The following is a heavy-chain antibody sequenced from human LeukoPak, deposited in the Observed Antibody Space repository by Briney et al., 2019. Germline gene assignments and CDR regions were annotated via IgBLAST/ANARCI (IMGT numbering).Heavy chain of an antibody. Sequence: PGGSLRLSCAASGCTFSSYGMHWVRQAPGKGLEGVAFIRYDGSNKYYADSVKGRFTISRDNSKNTLYLQMNSLRAEDTAVYYCAKNLYYGSGSYYTRPAPLDYWGQGTLVTVSS. CDR3: AKNLYYGSGSYYTRPAPLDY. D-gene: IGHD3-10*01. CDR2: IRYDGSNK. V-gene: IGHV3-30*02. J-gene: IGHJ4*02. CDR1: GCTFSSYG.